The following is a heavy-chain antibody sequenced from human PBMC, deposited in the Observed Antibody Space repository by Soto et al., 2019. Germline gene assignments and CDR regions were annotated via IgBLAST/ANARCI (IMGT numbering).Heavy chain of an antibody. CDR2: IYYMGST. V-gene: IGHV4-59*01. CDR3: ARGNDYGDYVVWFDP. Sequence: PSETLSLTCTVSGGSISSYYWSWIREPPGKGLEWIGSIYYMGSTNSNPSLKSRVTISVDTSKNQFPLKLSSVTAADTAVYYCARGNDYGDYVVWFDPWGQGTLVTVSS. CDR1: GGSISSYY. D-gene: IGHD4-17*01. J-gene: IGHJ5*02.